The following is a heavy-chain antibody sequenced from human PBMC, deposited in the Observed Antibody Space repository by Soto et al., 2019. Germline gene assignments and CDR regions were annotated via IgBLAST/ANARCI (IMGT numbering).Heavy chain of an antibody. Sequence: EVQLLESGGGLVQPGGSLRLSCAASGFTFSSYAMSWVRQAPGKGLEWVSAISGSGGSTYYAHSVKGQFTISRDNSKNTLDLQMNSLRAKDTAVYYCAKPLAVLRFLEWLGSLTSMDVWGQGTTVTVSS. CDR2: ISGSGGST. J-gene: IGHJ6*02. CDR1: GFTFSSYA. V-gene: IGHV3-23*01. D-gene: IGHD3-3*01. CDR3: AKPLAVLRFLEWLGSLTSMDV.